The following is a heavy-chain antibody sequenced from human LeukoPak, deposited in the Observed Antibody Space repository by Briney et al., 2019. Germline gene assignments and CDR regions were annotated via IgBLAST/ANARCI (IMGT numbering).Heavy chain of an antibody. V-gene: IGHV4-34*01. CDR2: INHSGST. CDR3: AREHYCDSSGYHDAFDI. CDR1: GGSFSGYY. J-gene: IGHJ3*02. D-gene: IGHD3-22*01. Sequence: SETLSLTCAVSGGSFSGYYWSWIRQPPGKGLEWIGEINHSGSTNYNQSLKSRVTISVDASKSQFSLKLSSVTAADTAVYYCAREHYCDSSGYHDAFDIWGQGTMVTVSS.